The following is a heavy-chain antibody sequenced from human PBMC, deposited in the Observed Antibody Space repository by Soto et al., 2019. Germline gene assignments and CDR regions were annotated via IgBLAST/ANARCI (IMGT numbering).Heavy chain of an antibody. CDR2: IYHSGST. V-gene: IGHV4-30-2*02. J-gene: IGHJ6*02. D-gene: IGHD6-19*01. Sequence: PSETLSLTCAVSGGSISSGGYSWSWIRQPPGKGLEWIGYIYHSGSTNYNPSLKSRVTISVDTSKNQFSLKLSSVTAADTAVYYCAKSVDRLYYYYGMDVWGQGTTVTVSS. CDR3: AKSVDRLYYYYGMDV. CDR1: GGSISSGGYS.